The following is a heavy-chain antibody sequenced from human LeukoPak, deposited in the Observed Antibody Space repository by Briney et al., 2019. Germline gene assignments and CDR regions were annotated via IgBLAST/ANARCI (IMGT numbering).Heavy chain of an antibody. J-gene: IGHJ5*02. CDR2: ISGSGGST. D-gene: IGHD5-18*01. V-gene: IGHV3-23*01. Sequence: GGSLRLSCAASGFTFETYAMSWVRQAPGKGLEWVSAISGSGGSTYYADSVKGRFTISRDNSKNTVYLQMNSLRAEDTAVYYCAKDRGYSRAWGQGTLVTVSS. CDR3: AKDRGYSRA. CDR1: GFTFETYA.